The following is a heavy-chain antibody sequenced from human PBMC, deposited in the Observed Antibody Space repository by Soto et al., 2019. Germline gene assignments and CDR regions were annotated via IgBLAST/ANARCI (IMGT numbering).Heavy chain of an antibody. Sequence: ASVKVSCKVSGYTLTELSMHWVRQAPGQGLEWMGWISAYNGNTNYAQKLQGRVTMTTDTSTSTAYMELRSLRSDDTAVYYCARDPLLALDYWGQGTLVTVSS. CDR2: ISAYNGNT. CDR3: ARDPLLALDY. V-gene: IGHV1-18*01. J-gene: IGHJ4*02. CDR1: GYTLTELS.